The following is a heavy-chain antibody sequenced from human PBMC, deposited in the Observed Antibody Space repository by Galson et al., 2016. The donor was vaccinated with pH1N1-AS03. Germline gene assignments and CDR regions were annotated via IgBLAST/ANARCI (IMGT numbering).Heavy chain of an antibody. CDR2: ISGTGLSA. V-gene: IGHV3-23*01. CDR3: AKSIGVPVSGCNGVLGF. J-gene: IGHJ4*02. Sequence: SLRLSCAASGFSFSRYAMIWVRQAPGKGLEWVSSISGTGLSAYYADPVKGRFSISRDNSKSTVYLHLKGLRVEDTAVYYCAKSIGVPVSGCNGVLGFWGQGTLVPVSS. CDR1: GFSFSRYA. D-gene: IGHD6-19*01.